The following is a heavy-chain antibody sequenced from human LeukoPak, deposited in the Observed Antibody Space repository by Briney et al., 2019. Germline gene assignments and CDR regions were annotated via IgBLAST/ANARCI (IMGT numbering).Heavy chain of an antibody. CDR1: GFTVSSNY. V-gene: IGHV3-21*01. CDR2: ISSSSSYI. CDR3: ARGYGSRFDY. J-gene: IGHJ4*02. D-gene: IGHD3-10*01. Sequence: GGSLRLSCAASGFTVSSNYMSWVRQAPGKGLEWVSSISSSSSYIYYADSVKGRFTISRDNAKNSLYLQMNSLRAEDTAVYYCARGYGSRFDYWGQGTLVTVSS.